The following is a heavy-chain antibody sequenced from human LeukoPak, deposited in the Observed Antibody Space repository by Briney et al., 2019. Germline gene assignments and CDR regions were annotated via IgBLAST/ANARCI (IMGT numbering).Heavy chain of an antibody. Sequence: QPGGSLRLSCAASGFTFDDYGMSWVRQAPGKGLECVSGINWNGGSTGYADSVKGRFTISRDKAKNSLYLQMNSLRAEDTALYYCARGSELRYSDAFDIWGQGTMVTVSS. J-gene: IGHJ3*02. CDR1: GFTFDDYG. D-gene: IGHD2-15*01. V-gene: IGHV3-20*04. CDR3: ARGSELRYSDAFDI. CDR2: INWNGGST.